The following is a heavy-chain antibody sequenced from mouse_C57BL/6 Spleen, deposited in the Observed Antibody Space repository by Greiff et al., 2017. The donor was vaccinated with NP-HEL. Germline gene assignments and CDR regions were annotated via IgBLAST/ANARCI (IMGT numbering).Heavy chain of an antibody. Sequence: VQLVESGAELVRPGTSVKLSCKASGYAFTNYLIEWVKQRPGQGLEWIGVINPGSGGTKYNEKFKGKATLTADKSSSTAYMQLSSLTSEDSAVYFCARFGSFYYFDYWGQGTTLTVSS. CDR1: GYAFTNYL. D-gene: IGHD1-1*01. J-gene: IGHJ2*01. CDR2: INPGSGGT. V-gene: IGHV1-54*01. CDR3: ARFGSFYYFDY.